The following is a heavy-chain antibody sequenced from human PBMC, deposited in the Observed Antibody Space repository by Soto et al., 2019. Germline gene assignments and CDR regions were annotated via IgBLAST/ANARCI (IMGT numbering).Heavy chain of an antibody. V-gene: IGHV1-3*01. J-gene: IGHJ3*01. CDR3: ARDPYTSGWHHDAFDL. Sequence: QVQLVQSGAEVNEPGASVTVSCTASGYTFTSSVIHWMRQAPGQWLEWMGWINAGNGYTKYSQRFQGRVTITRDTSANTAYMDLSSLTSEDTAVYYCARDPYTSGWHHDAFDLWGQGTMVTVSS. CDR2: INAGNGYT. CDR1: GYTFTSSV. D-gene: IGHD6-19*01.